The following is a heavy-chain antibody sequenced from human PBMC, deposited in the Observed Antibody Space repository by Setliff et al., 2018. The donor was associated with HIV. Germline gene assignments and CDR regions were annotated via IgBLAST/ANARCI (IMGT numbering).Heavy chain of an antibody. CDR3: ARGNNDLESFDY. V-gene: IGHV4-4*07. CDR2: IYASGKT. J-gene: IGHJ4*02. CDR1: GDSLNTYY. D-gene: IGHD3-3*01. Sequence: SATLSLTCNVSGDSLNTYYWSWIRQSGRKGLEWVGRIYASGKTTFNPSLKSRVRMSVDTSKNQFSLKLTSVTASDTAVYYCARGNNDLESFDYWGQGALVTVS.